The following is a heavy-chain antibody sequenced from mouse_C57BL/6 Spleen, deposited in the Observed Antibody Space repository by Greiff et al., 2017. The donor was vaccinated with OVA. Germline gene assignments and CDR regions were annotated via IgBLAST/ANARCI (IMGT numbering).Heavy chain of an antibody. CDR1: GFTFSDYG. CDR3: ARHYYGNLFGY. V-gene: IGHV5-17*01. CDR2: ISSGSSTI. D-gene: IGHD2-1*01. J-gene: IGHJ3*01. Sequence: EVQVVESGGGLVKPGGSLKLSCAASGFTFSDYGMHWVRQAPEKGLEWVAYISSGSSTIYYADTVKGRFTISRDNAKNTLFMQMTSLRSEDTAMDYCARHYYGNLFGYWGKGALVTVAA.